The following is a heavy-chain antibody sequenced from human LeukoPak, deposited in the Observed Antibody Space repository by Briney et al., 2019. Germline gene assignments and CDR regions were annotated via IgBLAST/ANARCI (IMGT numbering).Heavy chain of an antibody. Sequence: SETLSLTCTVSGGSISSYYWSWIRQPPGKGLEWIGYIYYTGSTNYSPSLKSRVTISVDTSKNQFSLNLNSVTAADTAVYYCARGRDGGNYTPLDNWGQGTLVTVSS. V-gene: IGHV4-59*01. J-gene: IGHJ4*02. D-gene: IGHD4-23*01. CDR1: GGSISSYY. CDR2: IYYTGST. CDR3: ARGRDGGNYTPLDN.